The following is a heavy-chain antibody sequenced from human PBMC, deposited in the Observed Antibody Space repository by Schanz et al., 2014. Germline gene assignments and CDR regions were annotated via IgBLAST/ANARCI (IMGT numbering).Heavy chain of an antibody. CDR1: GFTFSSYW. CDR2: IKSDGSST. V-gene: IGHV3-74*02. D-gene: IGHD3-10*01. Sequence: EVQLVESGGGLVQPGGSLRLSCTASGFTFSSYWMHWVRQVPGKGLVWVSRIKSDGSSTSYADSVKGRFTISRDNSKNTLYLQMNSLRPEDTAVYYCAKYRGYYRVSGSYRELEYWGQGTRVTVSS. J-gene: IGHJ4*02. CDR3: AKYRGYYRVSGSYRELEY.